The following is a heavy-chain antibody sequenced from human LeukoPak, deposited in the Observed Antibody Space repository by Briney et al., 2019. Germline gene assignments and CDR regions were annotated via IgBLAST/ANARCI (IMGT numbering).Heavy chain of an antibody. CDR3: AKDGATAMADY. J-gene: IGHJ4*02. V-gene: IGHV3-11*04. D-gene: IGHD5-18*01. Sequence: GGSLRLSCAASGFTFSDYHISWIRQAPGKGLEWVSHISGSGYAIYHADSVKGRFTISGDNSKNTPYLQMNSLRAEDTAVHYCAKDGATAMADYWGQGTLVTVSS. CDR1: GFTFSDYH. CDR2: ISGSGYAI.